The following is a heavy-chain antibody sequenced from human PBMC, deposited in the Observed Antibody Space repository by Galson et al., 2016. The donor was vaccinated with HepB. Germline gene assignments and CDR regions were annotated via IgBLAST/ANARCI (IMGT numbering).Heavy chain of an antibody. CDR2: MEYIGNT. V-gene: IGHV4-61*08. D-gene: IGHD1-26*01. CDR1: GGSVSSDGYY. J-gene: IGHJ4*02. Sequence: SETLSLTCTVSGGSVSSDGYYWNWIRQSPGKGLEWMGNMEYIGNTNFNPSLKSRVTISVDTSKNQFSLKLTSVTAADTAVYFCARESRSTWNYLDYWGQGTLVTVSS. CDR3: ARESRSTWNYLDY.